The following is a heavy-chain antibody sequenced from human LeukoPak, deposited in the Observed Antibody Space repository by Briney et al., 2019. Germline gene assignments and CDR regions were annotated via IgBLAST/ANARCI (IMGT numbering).Heavy chain of an antibody. Sequence: GGSLRLSCAASGFTFSSYAMSWVRQAPGKGLEWVSGINWNGGSTGYADSVKGRFTISRDNAKNSLYLQMNSLRAEDTALYYCARDGREGYYFDYWGQGTLVTVSS. J-gene: IGHJ4*02. CDR1: GFTFSSYA. CDR3: ARDGREGYYFDY. CDR2: INWNGGST. V-gene: IGHV3-20*04.